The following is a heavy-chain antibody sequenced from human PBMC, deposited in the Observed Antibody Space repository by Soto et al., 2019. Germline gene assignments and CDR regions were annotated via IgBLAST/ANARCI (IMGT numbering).Heavy chain of an antibody. Sequence: GGSLRLSCAASGFTFSTYWMNWVRQAPGKGVEWVANIKQDGSEKYYVDSVKGRFAISRDNAKDSLFLQMNNLRAEDTAVYYCVCDWSTFWGMDVWGQGTTVTVSS. CDR1: GFTFSTYW. J-gene: IGHJ6*02. CDR2: IKQDGSEK. V-gene: IGHV3-7*01. CDR3: VCDWSTFWGMDV.